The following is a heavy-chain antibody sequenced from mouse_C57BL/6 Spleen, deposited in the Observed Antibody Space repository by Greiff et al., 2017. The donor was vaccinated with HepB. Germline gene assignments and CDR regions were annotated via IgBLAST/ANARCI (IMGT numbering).Heavy chain of an antibody. CDR1: GYTFTSYW. CDR3: ARVSLREFDY. V-gene: IGHV1-55*01. Sequence: QVHVKQPGAELVKPGASVKMSCKASGYTFTSYWITWVKQRPGQGLEWIGDIYPGSGSTNYNEKFKSKATLTVDTSSSTAYMQLSSLTSEDSAVYYCARVSLREFDYWGQGTTLTVSS. J-gene: IGHJ2*01. D-gene: IGHD2-12*01. CDR2: IYPGSGST.